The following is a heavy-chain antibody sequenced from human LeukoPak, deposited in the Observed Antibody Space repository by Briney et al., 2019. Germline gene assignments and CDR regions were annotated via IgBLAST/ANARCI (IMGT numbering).Heavy chain of an antibody. CDR3: ARNRSMTITPGFDH. CDR1: GYSIRSGDY. D-gene: IGHD4/OR15-4a*01. Sequence: PSETLSLTCAVSGYSIRSGDYWGWLRPSPGKGLEWLGSIYHSGSTHYNPSLKSRVTISVDTSKNQFSLMLSSVTAADTAVYYCARNRSMTITPGFDHWGQGTLVTVSS. V-gene: IGHV4-38-2*01. CDR2: IYHSGST. J-gene: IGHJ4*02.